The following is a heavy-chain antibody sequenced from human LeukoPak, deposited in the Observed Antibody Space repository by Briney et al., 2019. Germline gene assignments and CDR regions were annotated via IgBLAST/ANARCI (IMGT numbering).Heavy chain of an antibody. D-gene: IGHD2-2*01. CDR2: INPNSGGT. CDR1: GYTFTGYY. J-gene: IGHJ5*02. Sequence: ASVKVSCKASGYTFTGYYMHWVRQAPGQGLEWMGWINPNSGGTNYAQKFQGRVTMTRDTSISTAYMELSSLRSEDTAVYYCARDPVLGYCSSTSCPGWWFDPWGQGTLVTVSS. CDR3: ARDPVLGYCSSTSCPGWWFDP. V-gene: IGHV1-2*02.